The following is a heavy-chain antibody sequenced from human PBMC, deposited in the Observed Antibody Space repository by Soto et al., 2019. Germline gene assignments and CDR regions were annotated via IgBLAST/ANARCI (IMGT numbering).Heavy chain of an antibody. CDR2: ISGSGSTI. J-gene: IGHJ1*01. CDR3: ARGGVY. D-gene: IGHD2-8*01. Sequence: PGGSLRLSCEATGFTFSSHEMNWIRQTPGKRLKWIAKISGSGSTINYADSVKGRFTISRDNVQRTLHLQMDSLRVEDTGVYYCARGGVYWGRGTLVTVSS. V-gene: IGHV3-48*03. CDR1: GFTFSSHE.